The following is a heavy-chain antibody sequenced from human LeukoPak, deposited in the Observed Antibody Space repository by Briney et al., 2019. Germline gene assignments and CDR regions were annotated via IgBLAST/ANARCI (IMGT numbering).Heavy chain of an antibody. CDR1: GFTFSSYA. V-gene: IGHV3-30-3*01. CDR3: AREHN. Sequence: PGRSLRLSCAASGFTFSSYAMHWVRQAPGKGLEWVAVISYDGSNKYYADSVKSRFTISRDNSRNTLYLQMNSLRAEDTAVYYCAREHNWGQGTLVTVSS. CDR2: ISYDGSNK. J-gene: IGHJ4*02.